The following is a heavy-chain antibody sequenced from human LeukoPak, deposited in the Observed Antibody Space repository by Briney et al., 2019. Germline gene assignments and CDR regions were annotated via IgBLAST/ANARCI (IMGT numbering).Heavy chain of an antibody. CDR1: GYTFTGYY. Sequence: GASMKVSCKASGYTFTGYYMHWVRQAPGKGLEWMGGFDPEDGETIYAQKFQGRVTMTEDTSTDTAYMELSSLRSEDTAVYYCATYKIYCSSTSCYGFYWGQGTLVTVSS. CDR2: FDPEDGET. J-gene: IGHJ4*02. D-gene: IGHD2-2*01. CDR3: ATYKIYCSSTSCYGFY. V-gene: IGHV1-24*01.